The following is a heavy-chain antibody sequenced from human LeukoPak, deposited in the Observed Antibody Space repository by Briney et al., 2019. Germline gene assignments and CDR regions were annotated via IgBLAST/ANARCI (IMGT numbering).Heavy chain of an antibody. CDR3: ARATGYCSGGSCYSEPGAFDI. J-gene: IGHJ3*02. Sequence: SETLSLTCTVSGGSISSYYWSWIRQPPGKGLEWIGYIYYSGSTNYNPSLKSRVTISVDTSKNQFPLKLSSVTAADMAVYYCARATGYCSGGSCYSEPGAFDIWGQGTMVTVSS. V-gene: IGHV4-59*01. CDR2: IYYSGST. D-gene: IGHD2-15*01. CDR1: GGSISSYY.